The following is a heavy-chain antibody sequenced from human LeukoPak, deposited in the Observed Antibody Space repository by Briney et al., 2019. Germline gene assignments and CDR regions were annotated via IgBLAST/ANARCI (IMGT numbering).Heavy chain of an antibody. Sequence: SETLPLTCTVSGGSISNGGYYWTWIRQHPGKGLEWIGYIYYSGNTYYSPSLKSRLTISIDTSKNQFSLKLSSVTAADTAVYYCARLEAAGDYYYGMDVWGKGTTVTVSS. D-gene: IGHD6-13*01. V-gene: IGHV4-31*03. CDR1: GGSISNGGYY. CDR2: IYYSGNT. CDR3: ARLEAAGDYYYGMDV. J-gene: IGHJ6*04.